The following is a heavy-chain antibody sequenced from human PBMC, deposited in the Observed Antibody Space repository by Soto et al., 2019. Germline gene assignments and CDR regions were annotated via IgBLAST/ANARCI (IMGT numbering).Heavy chain of an antibody. CDR2: INPNSGDT. V-gene: IGHV1-2*02. Sequence: GASVKVSCKASGYTFTGHYMQWVRQAPGQGLEWMGWINPNSGDTNYAQKFQGRVTMTRDTSISTVYMELSRLRSDDTALYYCARVAGGWVGYRRGGGGPYVDVWGQGTTVTVSS. D-gene: IGHD6-13*01. CDR3: ARVAGGWVGYRRGGGGPYVDV. J-gene: IGHJ6*02. CDR1: GYTFTGHY.